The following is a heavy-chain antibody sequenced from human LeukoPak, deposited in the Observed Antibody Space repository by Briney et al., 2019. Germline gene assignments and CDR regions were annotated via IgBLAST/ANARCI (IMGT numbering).Heavy chain of an antibody. CDR3: AKDSSGYYYVFQH. V-gene: IGHV3-43*02. J-gene: IGHJ1*01. D-gene: IGHD3-22*01. CDR2: ISGGGGST. Sequence: GGSLRLSCAASGFTFDNYAMHWVRQAPGKGLEWVSLISGGGGSTYYGASVKGRFTMSRDNSKNSLYLEMNSLGTEDTALYYCAKDSSGYYYVFQHWGEGTLVTVSS. CDR1: GFTFDNYA.